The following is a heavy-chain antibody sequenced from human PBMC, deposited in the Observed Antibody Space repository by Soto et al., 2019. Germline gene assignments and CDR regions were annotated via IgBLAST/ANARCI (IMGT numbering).Heavy chain of an antibody. CDR1: DFTFTSAW. V-gene: IGHV3-15*07. D-gene: IGHD3-10*01. J-gene: IGHJ4*02. Sequence: GGSLRLSCAASDFTFTSAWMNWLRQAPGKGLEWVGRIKSRTDGAETHYATPVRGRFTVSRDDSKNTLYLQINSLTTEDTAVYYCATMDLRQYYFAYWGQGTLVTVSS. CDR2: IKSRTDGAET. CDR3: ATMDLRQYYFAY.